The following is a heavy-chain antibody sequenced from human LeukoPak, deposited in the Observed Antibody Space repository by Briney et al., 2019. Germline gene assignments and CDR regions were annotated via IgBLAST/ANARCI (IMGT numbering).Heavy chain of an antibody. Sequence: PGGSLRLSCAASGFTFSKYWMLWVRQAPGKGLESVSRINTDGTVTTYADSVKGRFTVSRDNADNTMFLQMNSVRDEDTAVYYCARDGGSSSWYSYYFDYWGQGTLVTVFS. V-gene: IGHV3-74*01. CDR2: INTDGTVT. CDR3: ARDGGSSSWYSYYFDY. D-gene: IGHD6-13*01. J-gene: IGHJ4*02. CDR1: GFTFSKYW.